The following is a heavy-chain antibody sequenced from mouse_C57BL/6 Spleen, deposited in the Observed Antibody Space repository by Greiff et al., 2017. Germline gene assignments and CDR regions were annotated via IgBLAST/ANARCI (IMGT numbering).Heavy chain of an antibody. CDR3: ARGAYFDY. V-gene: IGHV3-6*01. Sequence: EVKLMESGPGLVKPSQSLSLTCSVTGYSITSGYYWNWIRQFPGNKLEWMGYISYDGSNNYNPSLKNRISITRDTSKNQFFLKLNSVTTEDTATYYCARGAYFDYWGQGTTLTVSS. CDR1: GYSITSGYY. J-gene: IGHJ2*01. CDR2: ISYDGSN.